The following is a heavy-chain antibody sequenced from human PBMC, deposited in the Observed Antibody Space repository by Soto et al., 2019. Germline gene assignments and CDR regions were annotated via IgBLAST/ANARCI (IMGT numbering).Heavy chain of an antibody. D-gene: IGHD3-22*01. Sequence: PSETLSLTCTVSGGSIYSSSYYWGWIRQPPGKGLEWIGNIYYSGNTYYNPSLKSRVTISVDTSKNQFSLKLSSVTAADTAVYYCARLRDYYDSSGYYRYFDYWGQGTLVTVSS. V-gene: IGHV4-39*01. CDR3: ARLRDYYDSSGYYRYFDY. CDR1: GGSIYSSSYY. J-gene: IGHJ4*02. CDR2: IYYSGNT.